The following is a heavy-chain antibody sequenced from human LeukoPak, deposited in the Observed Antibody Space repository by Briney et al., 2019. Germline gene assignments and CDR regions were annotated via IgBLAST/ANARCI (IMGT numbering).Heavy chain of an antibody. J-gene: IGHJ5*02. CDR2: INPKSGGT. CDR3: ARECGVMRATRPRLNNWFDP. D-gene: IGHD5-12*01. Sequence: ASVKVSCKASGYTFTAYYMHWVRQAPGQGLEWMGWINPKSGGTNYAQRFQGRVTMTSDTSISSAYMELSRLRSDDTAVYYCARECGVMRATRPRLNNWFDPWGKGTRVTVST. CDR1: GYTFTAYY. V-gene: IGHV1-2*02.